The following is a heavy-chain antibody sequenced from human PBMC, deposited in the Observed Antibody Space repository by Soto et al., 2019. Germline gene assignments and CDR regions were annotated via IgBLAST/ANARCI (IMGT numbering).Heavy chain of an antibody. D-gene: IGHD2-8*01. CDR3: ARDDMLPFDY. Sequence: GGSLRLACAASGFTFSSYEMNWVRQAPGKGLEWVSYISSSGSTIYYAASVKGRFTISRDNAKNSLYLQMISLRAEDTSVYYCARDDMLPFDYWGQGTLVTVSS. CDR1: GFTFSSYE. CDR2: ISSSGSTI. V-gene: IGHV3-48*03. J-gene: IGHJ4*02.